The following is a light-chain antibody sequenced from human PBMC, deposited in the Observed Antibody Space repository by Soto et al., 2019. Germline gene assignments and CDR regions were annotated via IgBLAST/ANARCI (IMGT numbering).Light chain of an antibody. V-gene: IGKV3-15*01. CDR1: QSVSSN. CDR3: QQYNNWPPLT. J-gene: IGKJ4*01. CDR2: GAS. Sequence: EIALTQSPATLSLSPGERATLSCRASQSVSSNLAWYQQKPGQAPRLLIYGASTRATGIPARFSGSGSGTEFTLTISSLQSEDFALYYCQQYNNWPPLTFGGGTKVEIK.